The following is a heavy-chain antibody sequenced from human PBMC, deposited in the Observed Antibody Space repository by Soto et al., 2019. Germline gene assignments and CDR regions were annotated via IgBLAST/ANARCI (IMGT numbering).Heavy chain of an antibody. V-gene: IGHV3-30-3*01. D-gene: IGHD2-2*01. Sequence: QVQLVESGGGVVQPGRSLRLSCAASGFTFSSYAMHWVRQAPGKGLEWVAVISYDGSNKYYADSVKGRFTISRDNSKNPLYLQMNSLRAEDTAVYYCARDIVVVPAGRMDVWGQGTTVTVSS. CDR2: ISYDGSNK. CDR1: GFTFSSYA. CDR3: ARDIVVVPAGRMDV. J-gene: IGHJ6*02.